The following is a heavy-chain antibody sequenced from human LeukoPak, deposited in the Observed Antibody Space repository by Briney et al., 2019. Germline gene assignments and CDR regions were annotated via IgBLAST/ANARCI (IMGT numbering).Heavy chain of an antibody. D-gene: IGHD6-13*01. CDR3: ARDARGYSGTVDY. J-gene: IGHJ4*02. V-gene: IGHV3-21*01. CDR1: GFTFSSYS. Sequence: GGSLRLSCAASGFTFSSYSMNWVRQAPGKGLEWVSSISSSSSYIYYADSVKGRFTISRDNAKNSLYLQMNSLRAEDTAVYYCARDARGYSGTVDYWGQGNLVTVSS. CDR2: ISSSSSYI.